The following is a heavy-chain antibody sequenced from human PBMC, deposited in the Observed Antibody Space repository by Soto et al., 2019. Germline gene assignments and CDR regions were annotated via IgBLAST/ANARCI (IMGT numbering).Heavy chain of an antibody. CDR2: ISYDGSNK. V-gene: IGHV3-30-3*01. D-gene: IGHD3-22*01. CDR3: ARDLGYDSSGYYSPYFDY. Sequence: GGSLRLSCAASGFTFSSYAMHWVRQAPGKGLEWVAVISYDGSNKYYADSVKGRFTISRDNSKNTLYLQMNSLRAEDTAVYYCARDLGYDSSGYYSPYFDYWGQGTLVTVSS. CDR1: GFTFSSYA. J-gene: IGHJ4*02.